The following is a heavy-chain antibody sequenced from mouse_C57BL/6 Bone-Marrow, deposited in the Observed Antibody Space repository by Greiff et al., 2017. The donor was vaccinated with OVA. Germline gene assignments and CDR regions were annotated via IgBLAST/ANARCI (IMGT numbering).Heavy chain of an antibody. CDR2: IDPSDSYT. CDR1: GYTFTSYW. Sequence: QVQLQQPGAELVMPGASVKLSCKASGYTFTSYWMHWVKQRPGQGLEWIGEIDPSDSYTNYNQKFKGKSTLTVDKSSSTAYMQLSSLSSEDSAVYYCASKAWFAYWGQGTLVTVSA. V-gene: IGHV1-69*01. CDR3: ASKAWFAY. J-gene: IGHJ3*01.